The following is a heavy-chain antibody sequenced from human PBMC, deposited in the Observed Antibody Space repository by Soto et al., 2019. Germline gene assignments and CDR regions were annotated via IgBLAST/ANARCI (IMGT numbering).Heavy chain of an antibody. D-gene: IGHD2-15*01. J-gene: IGHJ5*02. CDR1: GGSISSGGYY. V-gene: IGHV4-31*03. CDR2: IYYSGST. CDR3: ARGGGVVVGAATPGPNWFDP. Sequence: SETLSLTCTVSGGSISSGGYYWSWIRQHPGKGLEWIGYIYYSGSTYYNPSLKSRVTISVDTSKNQFSLKLSSVTAADTAVYYCARGGGVVVGAATPGPNWFDPWGQGTLVNVSS.